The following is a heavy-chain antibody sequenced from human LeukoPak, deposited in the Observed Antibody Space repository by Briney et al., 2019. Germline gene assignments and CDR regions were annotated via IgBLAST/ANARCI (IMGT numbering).Heavy chain of an antibody. V-gene: IGHV1-2*06. CDR1: GYTFIGYY. Sequence: ASVTVSCKASGYTFIGYYMHWVRQAPGQGLEWMGRINPNSGGTNYAQKFQGRVTMTRDTSISAAYMELSRLRSDDTAVYYCARESIAARYFDYWGQGTLVTVSS. CDR3: ARESIAARYFDY. CDR2: INPNSGGT. D-gene: IGHD6-6*01. J-gene: IGHJ4*02.